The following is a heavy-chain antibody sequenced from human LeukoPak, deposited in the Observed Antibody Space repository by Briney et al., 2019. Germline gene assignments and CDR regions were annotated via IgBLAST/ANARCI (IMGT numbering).Heavy chain of an antibody. J-gene: IGHJ4*02. D-gene: IGHD5-12*01. CDR1: GYSFTSYW. V-gene: IGHV5-10-1*01. CDR2: IDPSDSYT. Sequence: PGESLKISCKGSGYSFTSYWISWVRRMPGKGLEWMGRIDPSDSYTNYSPSFQGHVTISADKSISTAYLQWSSLKTSDTAMYYCARAPDSDSGYDYFDYWGQGTLVTVSS. CDR3: ARAPDSDSGYDYFDY.